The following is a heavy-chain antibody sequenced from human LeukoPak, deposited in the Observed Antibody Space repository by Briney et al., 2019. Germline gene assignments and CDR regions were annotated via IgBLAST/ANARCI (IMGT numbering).Heavy chain of an antibody. CDR3: AAASAFSSSWRS. Sequence: GALRLSCAASGLTFSSYNMNWVRQAPGKGPEWVAYITASDTTKYYADSVKGRFTISRDNAKKSLFLQMSSLRAEDTAVYYCAAASAFSSSWRSWGQGTVVSVSS. CDR1: GLTFSSYN. J-gene: IGHJ5*02. CDR2: ITASDTTK. V-gene: IGHV3-48*01. D-gene: IGHD6-13*01.